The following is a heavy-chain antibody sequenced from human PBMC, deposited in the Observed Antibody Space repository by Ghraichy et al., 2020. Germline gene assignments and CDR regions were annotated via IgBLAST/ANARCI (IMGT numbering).Heavy chain of an antibody. CDR2: IYYSGNT. Sequence: ESLNISCTVSGGSISSSSYYWGWIRQPPGKGLEWIGTIYYSGNTYYNPSLKSRVTISIDTSKKQFSLKVSSVTAADTAVYYCARTIGDKRRQGYFDYWGQGTLVTVSS. CDR1: GGSISSSSYY. CDR3: ARTIGDKRRQGYFDY. D-gene: IGHD4-23*01. V-gene: IGHV4-39*07. J-gene: IGHJ4*02.